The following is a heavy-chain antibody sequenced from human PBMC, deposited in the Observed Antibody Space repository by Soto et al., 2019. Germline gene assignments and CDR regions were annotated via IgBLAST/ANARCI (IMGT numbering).Heavy chain of an antibody. CDR3: AKAILPEYYGSGTFDY. J-gene: IGHJ4*02. Sequence: GGSLRLSCVASGFIFDKYAMTWVRQAPGKGLEWVSIISASGSKTYYADSVKGRFTISRDNSKNTLYLQMDSVAVEDRAMYYCAKAILPEYYGSGTFDYWGQATLVTVS. CDR1: GFIFDKYA. CDR2: ISASGSKT. D-gene: IGHD3-10*01. V-gene: IGHV3-23*01.